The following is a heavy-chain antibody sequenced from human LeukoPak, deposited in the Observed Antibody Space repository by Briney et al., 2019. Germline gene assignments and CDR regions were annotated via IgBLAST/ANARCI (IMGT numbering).Heavy chain of an antibody. CDR2: FYHSGT. J-gene: IGHJ3*02. D-gene: IGHD6-13*01. Sequence: SETLSLTCTVSGDSMSTSYWSWIRQPLGKGLEWIGYFYHSGTDYNPSLKSRVTISVDTSKNQFSLKLSSVTAADTAVYYCARAAAARDAFDIWGQGTMVTVSS. CDR3: ARAAAARDAFDI. CDR1: GDSMSTSY. V-gene: IGHV4-59*01.